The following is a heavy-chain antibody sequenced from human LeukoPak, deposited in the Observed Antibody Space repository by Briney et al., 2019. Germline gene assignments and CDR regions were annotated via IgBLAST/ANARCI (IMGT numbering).Heavy chain of an antibody. CDR3: ARGPPDCSGGSCYSYFDY. CDR1: GFTFRTYG. V-gene: IGHV3-48*01. CDR2: INSDSDTV. J-gene: IGHJ4*02. D-gene: IGHD2-15*01. Sequence: GGSLRLSCAASGFTFRTYGMNWVRQAPGKGLEWISYINSDSDTVYYSNSVKGRFTISRDNSKNTLYLQMNSLRAEDTAVYYCARGPPDCSGGSCYSYFDYWGQGTLVTVSS.